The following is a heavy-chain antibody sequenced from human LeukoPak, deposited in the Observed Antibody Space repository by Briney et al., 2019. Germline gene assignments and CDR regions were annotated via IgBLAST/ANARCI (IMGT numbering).Heavy chain of an antibody. CDR2: ISGSGAST. CDR1: GFTLSTNA. J-gene: IGHJ4*02. D-gene: IGHD2-2*01. V-gene: IGHV3-23*01. Sequence: GGSLRLSCAASGFTLSTNAMSWVRQAPGKGLEWISGISGSGASTYYADSVKGRFTISRDDSRNTLYLQMNSLRVEDTAVYYCARPAIHCSSTSCDFDYWGQGTLVTVSS. CDR3: ARPAIHCSSTSCDFDY.